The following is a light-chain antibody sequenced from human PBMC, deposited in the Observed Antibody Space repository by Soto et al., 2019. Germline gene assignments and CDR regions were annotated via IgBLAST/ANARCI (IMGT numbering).Light chain of an antibody. Sequence: EIVMTQSPATLSVSPGGRATLSCRASQSVSSNLAWYRQRPGQAPRLLIYGASTRATGIPARFSGSGSVTEFTLTISSLQSEDSAVYYCQQYHHWPPLTFGGGTKVEIK. CDR1: QSVSSN. CDR3: QQYHHWPPLT. CDR2: GAS. V-gene: IGKV3D-15*01. J-gene: IGKJ4*01.